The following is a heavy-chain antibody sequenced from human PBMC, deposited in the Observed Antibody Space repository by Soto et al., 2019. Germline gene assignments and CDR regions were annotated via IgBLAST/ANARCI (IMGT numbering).Heavy chain of an antibody. J-gene: IGHJ6*02. CDR3: ARGNPGWPGYYYYGMDV. V-gene: IGHV3-13*01. D-gene: IGHD6-19*01. CDR1: GFTFSSYD. Sequence: EVQLVESGGGLVQPGGSLRLSCAASGFTFSSYDMHWVRQATGKGLEWVSAIGTAGDTYYPGSVKGRFTISRENAKNSLYLQMNSLRASDTAVYYCARGNPGWPGYYYYGMDVWGQGTTVTVSS. CDR2: IGTAGDT.